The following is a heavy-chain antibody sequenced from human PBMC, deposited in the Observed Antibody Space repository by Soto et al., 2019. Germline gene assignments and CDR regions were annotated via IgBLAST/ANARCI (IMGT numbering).Heavy chain of an antibody. V-gene: IGHV1-18*01. CDR2: ISAYNGNT. Sequence: ASVKVSCKASGYTFTSYGISWVRQAPGQGLEWMEWISAYNGNTNYAQKLQGRVTMTTDTSTSTAYMELRSLRSDDTAVYYCAREGGGTTPSGWFDLWGQGTLVTVSS. J-gene: IGHJ5*02. CDR3: AREGGGTTPSGWFDL. CDR1: GYTFTSYG. D-gene: IGHD1-7*01.